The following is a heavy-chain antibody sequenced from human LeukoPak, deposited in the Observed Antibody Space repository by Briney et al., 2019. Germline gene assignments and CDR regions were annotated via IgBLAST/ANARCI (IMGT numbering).Heavy chain of an antibody. Sequence: SETLSLTCTVSGVSISSYYWSWIRQAAGKGLEWIGRIYTSGSTNYNPSLKSRVTMSVDTSKNQFSLKLSSVTAADTAVYYCARYYGSGIYSFDYWGQGTLVTVSS. CDR2: IYTSGST. D-gene: IGHD3-10*01. CDR1: GVSISSYY. V-gene: IGHV4-4*07. CDR3: ARYYGSGIYSFDY. J-gene: IGHJ4*02.